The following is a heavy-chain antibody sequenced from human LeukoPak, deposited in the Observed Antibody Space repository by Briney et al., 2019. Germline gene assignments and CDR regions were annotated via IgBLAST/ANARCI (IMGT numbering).Heavy chain of an antibody. D-gene: IGHD6-13*01. V-gene: IGHV1-18*01. Sequence: ASVKVSCKASGYTFTSYGISWVRQAPGQGLEWMGWISAYNGNTNYAQKLQGRVTMTTDTSTSTAYMELRSLRSDDTAVYCCARDLRRSSSNDPFDYWGQGTLVTVSS. CDR2: ISAYNGNT. CDR1: GYTFTSYG. CDR3: ARDLRRSSSNDPFDY. J-gene: IGHJ4*02.